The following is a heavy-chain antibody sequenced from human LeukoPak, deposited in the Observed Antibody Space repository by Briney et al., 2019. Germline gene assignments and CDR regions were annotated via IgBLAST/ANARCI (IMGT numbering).Heavy chain of an antibody. CDR3: ARGVAGATSGYYYGMDV. J-gene: IGHJ6*02. Sequence: PGGSLRLSCAASGFTFNDYALHWVRQAPGKGLEWVAVISYDGSNKYYADSVKGRFTISRDNSKNTLYLQMNSLRAEDTAVYYCARGVAGATSGYYYGMDVWGQGTTVTVSS. V-gene: IGHV3-30*04. CDR2: ISYDGSNK. D-gene: IGHD1-26*01. CDR1: GFTFNDYA.